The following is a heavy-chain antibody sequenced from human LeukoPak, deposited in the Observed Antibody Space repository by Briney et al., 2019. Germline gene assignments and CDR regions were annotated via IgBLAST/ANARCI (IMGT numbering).Heavy chain of an antibody. J-gene: IGHJ4*02. V-gene: IGHV3-15*01. CDR2: IKSKTDGGTT. D-gene: IGHD3-22*01. Sequence: GGSLRLSCAASGVTVSNAWMSWVRQAPGKGLEWVGRIKSKTDGGTTDYAAPVKGRFTISRDDSENALHRQMNSLKTEDTAVYYCTTLESYDSSGYYLDYWGQGTLVTVSS. CDR3: TTLESYDSSGYYLDY. CDR1: GVTVSNAW.